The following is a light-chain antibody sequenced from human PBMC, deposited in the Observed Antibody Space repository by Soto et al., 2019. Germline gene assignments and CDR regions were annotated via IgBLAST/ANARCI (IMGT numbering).Light chain of an antibody. CDR3: QQFNSSPFT. CDR1: QDIRSS. Sequence: DIQLTQSPSFLSASVGDRLTITCLASQDIRSSVAWYQQKPGKAPNLPIYTVSTLQSGVPSRFSGSRSGTEFTLTISSLQPEDFGTYYCQQFNSSPFTFGGGTKVEI. V-gene: IGKV1-9*01. J-gene: IGKJ4*01. CDR2: TVS.